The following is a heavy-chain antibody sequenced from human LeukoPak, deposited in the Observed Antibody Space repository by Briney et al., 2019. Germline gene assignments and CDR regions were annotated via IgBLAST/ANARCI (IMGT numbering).Heavy chain of an antibody. CDR1: GFTFSSYG. J-gene: IGHJ3*02. D-gene: IGHD2-2*02. Sequence: GPLRLSCAASGFTFSSYGMHWVRQAPGKGLEWVAFIRYDGSNKYYADSVKGRFTISRDNSKNTLYLQMNSLRAEDTAVYYCAKDVRYCSSTSCYTKLNDAFDIWGQGTMVTVSS. CDR3: AKDVRYCSSTSCYTKLNDAFDI. V-gene: IGHV3-30*02. CDR2: IRYDGSNK.